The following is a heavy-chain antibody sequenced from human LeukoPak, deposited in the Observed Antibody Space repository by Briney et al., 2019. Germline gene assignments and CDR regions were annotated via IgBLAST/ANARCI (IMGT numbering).Heavy chain of an antibody. J-gene: IGHJ6*03. CDR1: GGTFSSYA. CDR2: IIPIFGTA. D-gene: IGHD3-10*01. Sequence: ASVKVSCKASGGTFSSYAISWVRQAPGQGLEWMGGIIPIFGTANCAQKFQGRVTITADESTSTAYMELSSLRSEDTAVYYCARVGRVSYYYYYMDVWGKGTTVTISS. CDR3: ARVGRVSYYYYYMDV. V-gene: IGHV1-69*13.